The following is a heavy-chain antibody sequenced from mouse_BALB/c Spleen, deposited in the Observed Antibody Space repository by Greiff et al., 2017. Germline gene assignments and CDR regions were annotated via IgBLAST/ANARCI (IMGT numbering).Heavy chain of an antibody. CDR2: IDPENGNT. Sequence: VQLQQSGAELVRPGALVKLSCKASGFNIKDYYMHWVKQRPEQGLEWIGWIDPENGNTIYDPKFQGKASITADTSSNTAYLQLSSLTSEDTAVYYCARSVCDNCWYFDDWGEGTTVTVSA. V-gene: IGHV14-1*02. D-gene: IGHD4-1*02. CDR1: GFNIKDYY. J-gene: IGHJ1*01. CDR3: ARSVCDNCWYFDD.